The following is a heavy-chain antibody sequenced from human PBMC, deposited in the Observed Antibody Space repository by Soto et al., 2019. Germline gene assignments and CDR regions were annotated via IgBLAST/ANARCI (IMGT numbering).Heavy chain of an antibody. CDR2: TYYRSKWYY. J-gene: IGHJ4*01. CDR1: GDSVSSNSAG. D-gene: IGHD1-26*01. Sequence: QTLSLTCAITGDSVSSNSAGWSWVRQSPSRGLEWLGRTYYRSKWYYEYAVSVRGRITINPDTSKNQYSLQLNSVTPEDTAVYFCARGEGDSGRSFDYWSQGTLVPVSS. V-gene: IGHV6-1*01. CDR3: ARGEGDSGRSFDY.